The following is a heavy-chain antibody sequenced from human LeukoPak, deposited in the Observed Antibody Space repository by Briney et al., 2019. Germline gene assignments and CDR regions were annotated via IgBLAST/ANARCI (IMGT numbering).Heavy chain of an antibody. Sequence: ASVKVSCKASGGTFSSYAISWVRQAPGQGLEWMGRIIPILGIANYAQKFQGRVTITADKSTSTAYMELSSLRSEDTAVYYCARVNDITVVAAAAPHYEYWGQGTLVTVSS. J-gene: IGHJ4*02. CDR3: ARVNDITVVAAAAPHYEY. CDR2: IIPILGIA. D-gene: IGHD2-15*01. CDR1: GGTFSSYA. V-gene: IGHV1-69*04.